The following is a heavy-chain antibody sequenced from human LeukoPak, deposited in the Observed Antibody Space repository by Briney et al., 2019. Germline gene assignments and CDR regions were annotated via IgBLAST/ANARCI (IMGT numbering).Heavy chain of an antibody. V-gene: IGHV3-13*01. CDR1: GFTFSGYD. J-gene: IGHJ4*02. D-gene: IGHD6-25*01. Sequence: GGSLRLSCAASGFTFSGYDMHWLRQPTGKGLEWVSGIGIPGDTYYPGSVKGRFTISRENAKNSFYLQMNSLRAEDTAVYYCARAHVAAGLAFDIWGQGALVTVSS. CDR3: ARAHVAAGLAFDI. CDR2: IGIPGDT.